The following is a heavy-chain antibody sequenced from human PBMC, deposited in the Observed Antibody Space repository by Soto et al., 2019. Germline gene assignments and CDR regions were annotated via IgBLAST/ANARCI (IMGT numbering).Heavy chain of an antibody. D-gene: IGHD4-4*01. Sequence: EVQLVESGGGLVQPGGSLRLSCAASGFTVSSNYMSWVRQAPGKGLEWVSVIYSGGSTYYADSVKGRFTISRDNSKNTLYLQMNSLRAEDTAVYYCAREGRTVTGGDYYYYCYRDVWGKGTTVTVSS. J-gene: IGHJ6*03. CDR3: AREGRTVTGGDYYYYCYRDV. CDR1: GFTVSSNY. V-gene: IGHV3-66*01. CDR2: IYSGGST.